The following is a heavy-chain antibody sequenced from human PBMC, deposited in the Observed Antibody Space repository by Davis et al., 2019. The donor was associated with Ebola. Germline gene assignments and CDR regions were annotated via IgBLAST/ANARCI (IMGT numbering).Heavy chain of an antibody. CDR3: VRTTYGAPEY. J-gene: IGHJ4*02. V-gene: IGHV3-30*02. D-gene: IGHD1-7*01. Sequence: GESLKTPCAASAFTFSYSGMHWVRQAPGKGLEWVAFIQSDGSNKYYADSVKGRFTISRDNAKSTLYLQMNSLTAEDTAVYYCVRTTYGAPEYWGQGTLVTVSS. CDR2: IQSDGSNK. CDR1: AFTFSYSG.